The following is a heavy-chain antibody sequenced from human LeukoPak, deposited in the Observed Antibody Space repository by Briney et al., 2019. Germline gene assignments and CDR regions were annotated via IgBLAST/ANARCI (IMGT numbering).Heavy chain of an antibody. CDR1: GFTFSHYS. D-gene: IGHD6-13*01. CDR3: ARDQYTYSSSTSFDY. Sequence: GGSLRLSCVASGFTFSHYSMDWVRQAPGKGLEWVSSIRFTGSYIYYADSVKGRFTISRDNSKNTLYLQMNSLRAEDTAVYYCARDQYTYSSSTSFDYWGQGTLVTVSS. J-gene: IGHJ4*02. V-gene: IGHV3-21*01. CDR2: IRFTGSYI.